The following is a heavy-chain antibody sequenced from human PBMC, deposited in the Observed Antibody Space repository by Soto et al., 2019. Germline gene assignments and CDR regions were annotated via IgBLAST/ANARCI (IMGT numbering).Heavy chain of an antibody. Sequence: ASVKVACKASGYTFTSYDMHWVRQAPGQGLEWMGIINPSGGSTSYAQKFQGRVTMTRDTSTSTVYMELSSLRSEDTAVYYCAREPLAGIYYFVYWGQGTLVTVSS. D-gene: IGHD6-19*01. CDR2: INPSGGST. J-gene: IGHJ4*02. V-gene: IGHV1-46*01. CDR1: GYTFTSYD. CDR3: AREPLAGIYYFVY.